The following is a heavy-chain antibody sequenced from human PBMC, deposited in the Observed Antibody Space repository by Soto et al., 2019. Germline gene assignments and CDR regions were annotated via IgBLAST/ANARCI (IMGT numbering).Heavy chain of an antibody. CDR3: AKGGEGYCSGTSCLYHMDA. CDR1: GFTFSSYA. J-gene: IGHJ6*03. V-gene: IGHV3-23*01. CDR2: ISDSGST. Sequence: EVQLLESGGGLVQPGGSRRLSCAASGFTFSSYAMSWVRQAPGKGLEWVSTISDSGSTYYADSVKGRFTISRDISKNTAKVQMSSMRAEDTAVYYCAKGGEGYCSGTSCLYHMDAWGKGTTVTVSS. D-gene: IGHD2-15*01.